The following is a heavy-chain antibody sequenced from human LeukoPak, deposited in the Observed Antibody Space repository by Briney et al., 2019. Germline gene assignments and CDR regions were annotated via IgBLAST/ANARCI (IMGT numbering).Heavy chain of an antibody. J-gene: IGHJ3*02. CDR1: GGTFSSYA. CDR3: AREWGDDFGSGYYSNAFDI. CDR2: IIPIFGTA. Sequence: SVKVSCKASGGTFSSYAISWVRQAPGQGLEWMGGIIPIFGTANYAQKFQGRVTITADESTSTAYMELSSLRSEDTAVYYCAREWGDDFGSGYYSNAFDIWGQGTMVTVSS. V-gene: IGHV1-69*13. D-gene: IGHD3-3*01.